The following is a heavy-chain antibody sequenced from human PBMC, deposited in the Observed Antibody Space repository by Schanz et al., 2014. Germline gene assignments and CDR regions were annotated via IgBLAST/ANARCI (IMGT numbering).Heavy chain of an antibody. J-gene: IGHJ4*01. D-gene: IGHD6-13*01. CDR3: AREQIMAAAGLVDY. V-gene: IGHV3-48*04. CDR1: GFAFSSYS. CDR2: ISHSGGSK. Sequence: EVQLVGSGGGLIQPGGSLRLSCTASGFAFSSYSMNWVRQAPGKGLEWVSSISHSGGSKYYADSVKGRFTISRDNAKNSLYLQMNSLRAEDTAVYYCAREQIMAAAGLVDYWGHGTLVTVSS.